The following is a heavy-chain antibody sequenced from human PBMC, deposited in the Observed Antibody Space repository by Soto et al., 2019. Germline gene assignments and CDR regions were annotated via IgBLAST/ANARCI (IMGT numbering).Heavy chain of an antibody. V-gene: IGHV4-59*01. Sequence: LSLTCTVSGGSISSYYWSWIRQPPGKGLEWIGYIYYSGSTNYNPSLKSRVTISVDTSKNQFSLKLSSVTAADTAVYYCARERYYGMDVWGQGTTVTVSS. CDR3: ARERYYGMDV. CDR1: GGSISSYY. CDR2: IYYSGST. J-gene: IGHJ6*02.